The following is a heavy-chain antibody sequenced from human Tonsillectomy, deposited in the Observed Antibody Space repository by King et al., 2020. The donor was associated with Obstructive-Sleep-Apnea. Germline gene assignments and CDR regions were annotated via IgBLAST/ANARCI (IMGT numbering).Heavy chain of an antibody. D-gene: IGHD5-18*01. CDR2: ISYRGGGT. V-gene: IGHV3-23*04. CDR3: ATTALGYFDYYGLDV. Sequence: VQLVESGGGLVRPGGSLRLSCAASGFTLRSYAMNWVRRAPGKGLEWVSGISYRGGGTYYADSVKGRFTISRVNYNNTLYLQMNSLRADDTAIYYCATTALGYFDYYGLDVWGQGTTVTVFS. CDR1: GFTLRSYA. J-gene: IGHJ6*02.